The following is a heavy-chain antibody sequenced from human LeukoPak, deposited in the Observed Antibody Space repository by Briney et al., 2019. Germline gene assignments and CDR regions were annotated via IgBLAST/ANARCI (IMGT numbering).Heavy chain of an antibody. V-gene: IGHV3-30*02. CDR3: AKGTLGSCSGVTCYEFDY. CDR1: GLTFSSYG. Sequence: GGSLRLSCAASGLTFSSYGMHWVRQAPGKGLKWVAFIRYDGSSKYSADSVKGRITISRDNSKNTVYLQMNSLRAEDTALYYCAKGTLGSCSGVTCYEFDYWGQGTLVTVSS. CDR2: IRYDGSSK. J-gene: IGHJ4*02. D-gene: IGHD2-8*02.